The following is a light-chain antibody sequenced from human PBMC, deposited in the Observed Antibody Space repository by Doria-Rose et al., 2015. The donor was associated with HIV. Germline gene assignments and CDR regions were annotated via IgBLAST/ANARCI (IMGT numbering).Light chain of an antibody. Sequence: TQSPSSLSASVGDRVTITCRTSQSISGYLNWYQQKPGKAPKLLIYAASSLQSGVPSRFSGRRSETDFTLTISGLQPDDFATYYRHHREIFGRGTRVDIK. CDR1: QSISGY. CDR2: AAS. V-gene: IGKV1-39*01. CDR3: HHREI. J-gene: IGKJ4*01.